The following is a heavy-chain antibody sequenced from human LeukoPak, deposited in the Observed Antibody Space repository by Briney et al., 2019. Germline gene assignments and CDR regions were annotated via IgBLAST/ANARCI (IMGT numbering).Heavy chain of an antibody. D-gene: IGHD3-10*01. V-gene: IGHV3-48*04. CDR1: GFTFSSYS. CDR2: ISSSSSTI. CDR3: ARVEWFGEFDP. Sequence: GGSLRLSCAASGFTFSSYSMNWVRQAPGKGLEWVSYISSSSSTIYYADSVKGRFTISRDNAKNSLYLQMNSLRAEDTAVYYCARVEWFGEFDPWGQGTLVTVSS. J-gene: IGHJ5*02.